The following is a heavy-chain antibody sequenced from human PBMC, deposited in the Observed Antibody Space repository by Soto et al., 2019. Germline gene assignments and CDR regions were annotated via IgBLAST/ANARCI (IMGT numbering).Heavy chain of an antibody. CDR3: ACADVRCNGGRGYGAPLDV. J-gene: IGHJ6*04. CDR2: IQSGGAT. Sequence: EVQLVESGGGLVQPGGSLRLSCAASGFTVSSKYMSWVRQTPGQGLEWVSLIQSGGATYYADSVTGRFTISRDTSENTVQLQMHSLRAEDTGVYYCACADVRCNGGRGYGAPLDVWGKGTTVTVSS. D-gene: IGHD2-15*01. CDR1: GFTVSSKY. V-gene: IGHV3-66*01.